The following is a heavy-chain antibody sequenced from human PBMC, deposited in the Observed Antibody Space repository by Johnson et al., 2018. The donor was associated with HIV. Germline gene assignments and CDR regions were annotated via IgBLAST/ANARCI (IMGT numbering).Heavy chain of an antibody. D-gene: IGHD1-26*01. CDR3: ARPMGAVDECDAFDI. J-gene: IGHJ3*02. CDR2: ISYDGSNK. V-gene: IGHV3-30*04. Sequence: QMQLVESRGVLVQPGGSLRLSCAASGFTVSSNAMHWVRQAPGKGLEWVAVISYDGSNKYYADSVRGRFTISRDNSKNTLYLYMNSLRAEDTAVYYCARPMGAVDECDAFDIWGHGTMVTVSS. CDR1: GFTVSSNA.